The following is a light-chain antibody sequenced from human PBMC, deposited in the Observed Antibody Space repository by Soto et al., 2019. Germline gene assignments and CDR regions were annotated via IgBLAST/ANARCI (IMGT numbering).Light chain of an antibody. J-gene: IGKJ4*01. V-gene: IGKV1-8*01. CDR3: QQYYSYPLT. Sequence: AIRMTQSPSSFSASTGDRVTITCRASQGISSYLSWYQQKPGKAPKLLIYPAFTLQSVVPSRFSGSGSGTDFTLTISCLQCEDFAPYHCQQYYSYPLTFGGGTKVEIK. CDR1: QGISSY. CDR2: PAF.